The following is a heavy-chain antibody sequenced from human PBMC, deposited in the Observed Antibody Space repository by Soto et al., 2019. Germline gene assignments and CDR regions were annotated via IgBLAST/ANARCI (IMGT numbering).Heavy chain of an antibody. CDR1: GGTFSSYA. CDR3: ARIRRYDYGDYYGMDV. V-gene: IGHV1-69*13. D-gene: IGHD4-17*01. CDR2: IIPIFGTA. J-gene: IGHJ6*01. Sequence: VKVSCKASGGTFSSYAISWVRQAPGQGLEWMGGIIPIFGTANYAQKFQGRVTITADESTSTAYMELSSLRSEDTAVYYCARIRRYDYGDYYGMDVCGQGTTVTVAS.